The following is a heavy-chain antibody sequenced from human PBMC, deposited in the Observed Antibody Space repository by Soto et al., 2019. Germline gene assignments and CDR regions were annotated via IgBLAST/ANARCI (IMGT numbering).Heavy chain of an antibody. J-gene: IGHJ6*03. V-gene: IGHV1-8*02. D-gene: IGHD1-1*01. CDR2: MNPNSGNT. CDR1: GYTFTGYY. CDR3: ARASTGPQKKDYYYYYMDV. Sequence: ASVKVCCKASGYTFTGYYIHWVRHAPGQGLEWMGWMNPNSGNTGYAQKFQGRVTMTRNTSISTAYMELSSLRSEDTAVYYCARASTGPQKKDYYYYYMDVWGKGTTVTVSS.